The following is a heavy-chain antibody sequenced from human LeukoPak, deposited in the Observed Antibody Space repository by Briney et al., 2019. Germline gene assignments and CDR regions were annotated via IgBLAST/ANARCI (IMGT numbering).Heavy chain of an antibody. CDR2: TYYRSKWYN. D-gene: IGHD2-2*01. CDR1: GDSVSSNSAG. CDR3: ARDLTWPAGMRGGNYFGMDV. V-gene: IGHV6-1*01. Sequence: SQTLSLTCAISGDSVSSNSAGWNWIRQSPSRGLEWLGRTYYRSKWYNDYALSVKSRITINPDTSKNQFSLQLNSVTPEDTAVYYCARDLTWPAGMRGGNYFGMDVWGQGTTVTVSS. J-gene: IGHJ6*02.